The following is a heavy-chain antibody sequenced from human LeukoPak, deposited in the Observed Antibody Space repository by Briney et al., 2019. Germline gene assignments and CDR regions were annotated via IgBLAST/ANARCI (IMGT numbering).Heavy chain of an antibody. V-gene: IGHV3-21*01. CDR1: GFTFSSYS. J-gene: IGHJ6*03. D-gene: IGHD6-19*01. Sequence: GGSLRLSCAASGFTFSSYSMNWVRQAPGKGLEWVSSISSSSSYIYYADSVKGRFTISRDNAKNSLYLQMNSLRAEDTAVYYCAKAGWFSYYYYYMDVWGEGTTVTVSS. CDR3: AKAGWFSYYYYYMDV. CDR2: ISSSSSYI.